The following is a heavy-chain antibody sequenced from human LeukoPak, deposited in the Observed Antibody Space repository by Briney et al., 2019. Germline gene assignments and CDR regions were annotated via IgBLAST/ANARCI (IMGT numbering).Heavy chain of an antibody. Sequence: GGSLRLSCAASGFTFSNYALTWVRQAPGKGLEWVSAISDSGTSTYYADSVKGRFTISRDSSRNTLYLQMNSLRAEDTAVYYCAKGSRLRPFDYWGQGTLVTVSS. CDR3: AKGSRLRPFDY. J-gene: IGHJ4*02. CDR1: GFTFSNYA. V-gene: IGHV3-23*01. CDR2: ISDSGTST. D-gene: IGHD6-13*01.